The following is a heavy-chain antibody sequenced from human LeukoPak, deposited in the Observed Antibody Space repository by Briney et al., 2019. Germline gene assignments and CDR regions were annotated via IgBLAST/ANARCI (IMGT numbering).Heavy chain of an antibody. Sequence: SETLSLTCIVSGYSISSGYYWGWIRQPPGKGLEWIGSIYHSGSTNYNPSLKGRVTISVDTSKNQFSLKLSSVTAADTAVYYRARDIHVPRIREPYFDIWGEGTLVTVSS. J-gene: IGHJ3*02. V-gene: IGHV4-38-2*02. CDR2: IYHSGST. D-gene: IGHD1-14*01. CDR3: ARDIHVPRIREPYFDI. CDR1: GYSISSGYY.